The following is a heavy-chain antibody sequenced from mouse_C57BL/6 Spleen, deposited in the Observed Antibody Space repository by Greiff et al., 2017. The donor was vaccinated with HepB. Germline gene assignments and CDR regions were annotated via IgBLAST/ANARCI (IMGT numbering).Heavy chain of an antibody. V-gene: IGHV5-17*01. J-gene: IGHJ2*01. Sequence: EVQLVEPGGGLVKPGGSLKLSCAASGFTFSNYGMHWVRQTPEKGLEWVAYISSGSSTIYYTDTVKGRCTISRDNAKNTLFLQMTSRRSEDTAIDYCERGGFVGNFDYWGQGTTLTVSS. D-gene: IGHD3-3*01. CDR3: ERGGFVGNFDY. CDR2: ISSGSSTI. CDR1: GFTFSNYG.